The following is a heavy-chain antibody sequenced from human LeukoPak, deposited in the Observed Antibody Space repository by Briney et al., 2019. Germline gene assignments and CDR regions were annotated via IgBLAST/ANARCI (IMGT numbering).Heavy chain of an antibody. CDR1: GGSISSTSYY. D-gene: IGHD3-3*01. J-gene: IGHJ4*02. V-gene: IGHV4-39*07. CDR3: AIGDVSGYYPFDY. CDR2: IHHSGAT. Sequence: SETLSLTCTVSGGSISSTSYYWGWIRQSPGKGLEWIGSIHHSGATYYNPSLNSRVTMSVDTSKNQFSLKLSSGTAADTAVYYCAIGDVSGYYPFDYWGQGTLVTVSS.